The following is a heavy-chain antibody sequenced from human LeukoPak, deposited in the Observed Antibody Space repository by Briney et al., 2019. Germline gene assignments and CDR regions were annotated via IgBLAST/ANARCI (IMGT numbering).Heavy chain of an antibody. J-gene: IGHJ4*02. CDR2: INPNSGGT. D-gene: IGHD6-19*01. V-gene: IGHV1-2*02. CDR1: GYTFTAYY. CDR3: ARVGKSPDLAVTNYFFDY. Sequence: SVSLSCKASGYTFTAYYIHWVRPAPGQGLERMGWINPNSGGTNYAQKFQGRVTMTRDTSISTACMELNRLSSDDTAVYYCARVGKSPDLAVTNYFFDYWGQGTLVTVSS.